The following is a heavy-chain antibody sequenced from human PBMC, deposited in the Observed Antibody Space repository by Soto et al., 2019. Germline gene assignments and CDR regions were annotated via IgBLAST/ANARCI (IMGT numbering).Heavy chain of an antibody. CDR3: ARDRVAGIWGDAFDI. V-gene: IGHV1-18*04. Sequence: QVQLVQSGAEVKKPGASVKVSCKTSGYTFTNHGINWVRQAPGQGLEWMGWINPYNANVNYAQKLQGRVTMTTDTSTSTAYMDLRSPTSDATSVYYCARDRVAGIWGDAFDIWGQGTMVTVSS. CDR2: INPYNANV. J-gene: IGHJ3*02. CDR1: GYTFTNHG. D-gene: IGHD3-16*01.